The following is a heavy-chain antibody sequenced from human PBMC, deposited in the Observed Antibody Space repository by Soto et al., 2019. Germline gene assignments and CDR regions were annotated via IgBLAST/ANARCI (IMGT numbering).Heavy chain of an antibody. CDR3: AKDRVGLYGSGSSAYYYYYGLDV. J-gene: IGHJ6*02. CDR1: GFTFSSYG. D-gene: IGHD3-10*01. Sequence: GGSLRLSCAASGFTFSSYGMHWVRQAPGKGLEWVTVISCDGSNKYFADSVKGRFTISRDNSKNRLYLEMNSLRAEDTAVYYCAKDRVGLYGSGSSAYYYYYGLDVWGQGTTVTVSS. V-gene: IGHV3-30*18. CDR2: ISCDGSNK.